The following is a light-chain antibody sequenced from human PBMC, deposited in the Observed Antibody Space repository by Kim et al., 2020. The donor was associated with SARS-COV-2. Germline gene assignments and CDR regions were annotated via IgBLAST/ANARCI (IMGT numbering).Light chain of an antibody. CDR3: KSRDSSGNLVV. Sequence: ALGQTVRITCQGDSLRSYYASWYQQKPGQAPVLVIYGKNNRPSGIPDRFSGSSSGNTASLTSTGAQAEDEADYYCKSRDSSGNLVVFGGGTQLTVL. J-gene: IGLJ2*01. V-gene: IGLV3-19*01. CDR1: SLRSYY. CDR2: GKN.